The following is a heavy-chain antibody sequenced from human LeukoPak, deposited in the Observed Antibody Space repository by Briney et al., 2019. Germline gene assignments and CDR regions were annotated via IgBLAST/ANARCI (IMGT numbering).Heavy chain of an antibody. Sequence: SETLSLTCAVYGGSFSGYYWSWIRQHPGKGLEWIGYIYYSGSTYYNPSLKSRVTISVDTSKNQFSLKLSSVTAADTAVYYCARGDYGDDSPFDYWGQGTLVTVSS. V-gene: IGHV4-31*11. J-gene: IGHJ4*02. CDR1: GGSFSGYY. D-gene: IGHD4-17*01. CDR3: ARGDYGDDSPFDY. CDR2: IYYSGST.